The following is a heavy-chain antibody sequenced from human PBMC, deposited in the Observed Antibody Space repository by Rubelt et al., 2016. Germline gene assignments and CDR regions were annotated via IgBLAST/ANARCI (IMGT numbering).Heavy chain of an antibody. CDR3: ARVSMMGGKVDY. CDR1: GGSISSYY. CDR2: IYHSGST. Sequence: QVQLQESGPGLVKPSETLSLTCTVSGGSISSYYWSWIRQPPGKRLEWIGYIYHSGSTNYSPSLKGRITMSVDTAKNQFSLKLSSLTAADTAAYDCARVSMMGGKVDYWGQGTLVTVSS. D-gene: IGHD1-26*01. J-gene: IGHJ4*02. V-gene: IGHV4-59*01.